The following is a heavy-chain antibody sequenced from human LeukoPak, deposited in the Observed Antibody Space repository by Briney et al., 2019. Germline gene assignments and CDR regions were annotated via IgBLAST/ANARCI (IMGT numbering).Heavy chain of an antibody. V-gene: IGHV3-23*01. CDR3: AKDPPIVVVPAAIRMDY. Sequence: PGRSLRLSCAASGFTFSSYAMSWVRQAPGKGLEWVSAISGSGGSTYYADSVKGRFTISRDNSKNTLYLQMNSLRAEDTAVYYCAKDPPIVVVPAAIRMDYWGQGTLVTVSS. D-gene: IGHD2-2*02. J-gene: IGHJ4*02. CDR1: GFTFSSYA. CDR2: ISGSGGST.